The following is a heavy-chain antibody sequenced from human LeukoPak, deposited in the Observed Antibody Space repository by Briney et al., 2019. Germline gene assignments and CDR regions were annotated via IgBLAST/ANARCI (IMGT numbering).Heavy chain of an antibody. Sequence: SETLSLTCAVYGGSFSGYYWSWIRQPPGKGLEWIGEINHSGSTNYNPSLKSRVTISVDTSKNQFSLKLSSVTAADTAVYYCARGGSVRWSLYGDYPSRYYDAFDIWGQGTMATVSS. CDR1: GGSFSGYY. V-gene: IGHV4-34*01. CDR3: ARGGSVRWSLYGDYPSRYYDAFDI. CDR2: INHSGST. J-gene: IGHJ3*02. D-gene: IGHD4-17*01.